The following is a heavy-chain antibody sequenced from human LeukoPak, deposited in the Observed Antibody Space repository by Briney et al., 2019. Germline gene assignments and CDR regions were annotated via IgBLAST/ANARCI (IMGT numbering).Heavy chain of an antibody. CDR2: INAGNGNP. CDR1: GYTSTNFF. D-gene: IGHD2-21*02. Sequence: ASVKVSCKASGYTSTNFFIHWVRQAPGQRLEWMGWINAGNGNPKYSQKFQGRVTMTRDTSAFTAYMELSSLRSEDTAVYYCARSRAYCGGDCYSGGMDVWGQGTTVTVSS. V-gene: IGHV1-3*01. CDR3: ARSRAYCGGDCYSGGMDV. J-gene: IGHJ6*02.